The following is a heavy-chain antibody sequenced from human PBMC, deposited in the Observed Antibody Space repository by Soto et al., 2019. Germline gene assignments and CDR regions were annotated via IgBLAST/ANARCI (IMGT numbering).Heavy chain of an antibody. CDR2: FDPEDGET. Sequence: ASVKVSCKVSGYTLTELSMHWVRQAPGKGLEWMGGFDPEDGETIYAQKFQGRVTMTEDTSADTAYMELSSLRSEDTAVYYCATDNWNDGDFDYWGQGTLVTVSS. CDR3: ATDNWNDGDFDY. CDR1: GYTLTELS. V-gene: IGHV1-24*01. D-gene: IGHD1-20*01. J-gene: IGHJ4*02.